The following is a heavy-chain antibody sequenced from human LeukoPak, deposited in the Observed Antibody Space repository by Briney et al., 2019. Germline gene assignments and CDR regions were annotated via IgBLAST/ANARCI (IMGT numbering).Heavy chain of an antibody. Sequence: SETLSLTCAFYGGSFSGYYWSWIRQPPGKGLEWIGEINHSGSTNYNPSLKSRVTISVDTSKNQFSLKLSSVTAADTAVYYCARGRLRITILDYMVVWGKGTTVTVSS. CDR1: GGSFSGYY. D-gene: IGHD3-3*01. J-gene: IGHJ6*03. CDR3: ARGRLRITILDYMVV. V-gene: IGHV4-34*01. CDR2: INHSGST.